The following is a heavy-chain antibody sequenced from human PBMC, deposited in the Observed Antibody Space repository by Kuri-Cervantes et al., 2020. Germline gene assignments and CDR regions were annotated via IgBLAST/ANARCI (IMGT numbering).Heavy chain of an antibody. J-gene: IGHJ6*03. D-gene: IGHD3/OR15-3a*01. V-gene: IGHV1-3*01. CDR3: GRLTYGFWNHYPYYMDV. CDR1: GYTFTSYA. CDR2: INAGNGNT. Sequence: ASVKVSCKASGYTFTSYAMHWVRQAPGQRLEWMGWINAGNGNTKYSQKFQGRVTMTTDTSTSTAYMELRSLRYDDTAVYYCGRLTYGFWNHYPYYMDVWGKGATVTVSS.